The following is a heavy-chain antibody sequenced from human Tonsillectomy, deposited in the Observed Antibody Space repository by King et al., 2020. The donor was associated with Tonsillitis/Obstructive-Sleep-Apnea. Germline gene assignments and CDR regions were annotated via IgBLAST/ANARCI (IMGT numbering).Heavy chain of an antibody. Sequence: VQLVESGGGVVQPGRSLRLSCAASGFTFSSYAMHWVRQAPGKGLEWVAVISYDGSNKYYADSVKGRFTISRDNSKNTLYLQMNSLRAEDTAVYYCARGHHGYGSGSGNYYYYYMDVWGKGTTVTVSS. CDR2: ISYDGSNK. D-gene: IGHD3-10*01. CDR3: ARGHHGYGSGSGNYYYYYMDV. J-gene: IGHJ6*03. CDR1: GFTFSSYA. V-gene: IGHV3-30*01.